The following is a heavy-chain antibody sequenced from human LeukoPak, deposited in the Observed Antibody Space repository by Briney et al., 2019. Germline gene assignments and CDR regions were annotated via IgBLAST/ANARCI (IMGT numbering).Heavy chain of an antibody. D-gene: IGHD3-22*01. CDR2: IKQDGSEK. CDR1: GFTFSSYR. J-gene: IGHJ6*02. CDR3: ARTDSSGYYGNYGMDV. V-gene: IGHV3-7*01. Sequence: GGSLRLSCAASGFTFSSYRMSWVRQAPGKGLEWVANIKQDGSEKYYVDSVKGRFTISRDNAKNSLYLQMNSLRAEDTAVYYCARTDSSGYYGNYGMDVWGQGTTVTVSS.